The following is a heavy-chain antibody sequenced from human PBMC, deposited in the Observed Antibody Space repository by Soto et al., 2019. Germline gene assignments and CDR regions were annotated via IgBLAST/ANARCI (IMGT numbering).Heavy chain of an antibody. J-gene: IGHJ4*02. CDR3: ARDLKYLKSYNWNYREVDY. CDR2: ISSSSSYI. V-gene: IGHV3-21*01. CDR1: GFTFSSYS. Sequence: PGGSLRLSCAASGFTFSSYSMNWVRQAPGKGLEWVSSISSSSSYIYYADSVKGRFTISRDNAKNSLYLQMNSLRAEDAAVYYCARDLKYLKSYNWNYREVDYWGQGTLVTVSS. D-gene: IGHD1-7*01.